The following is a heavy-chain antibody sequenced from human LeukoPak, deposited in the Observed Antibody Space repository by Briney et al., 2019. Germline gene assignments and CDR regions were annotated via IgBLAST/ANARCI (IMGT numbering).Heavy chain of an antibody. V-gene: IGHV4-34*01. CDR3: ARGLGFLEWSTNYYYYGMDV. J-gene: IGHJ6*02. Sequence: SETLSLTCAVYGGSFSGYYWSWIRQPPGKGLEWIGEINHRGSTNYNPSLKSRVTISVDTSKNQFSLKLSSVTAADTAVYYCARGLGFLEWSTNYYYYGMDVWGQGTTVTVSS. D-gene: IGHD3-3*02. CDR1: GGSFSGYY. CDR2: INHRGST.